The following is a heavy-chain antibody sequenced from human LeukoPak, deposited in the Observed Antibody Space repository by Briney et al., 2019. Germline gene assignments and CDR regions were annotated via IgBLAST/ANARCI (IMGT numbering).Heavy chain of an antibody. CDR2: IKSKTNGGTT. J-gene: IGHJ5*01. Sequence: GGSLRLPCGVSGFSFTNACMTWVRQAPGKGLEWVGRIKSKTNGGTTDYAAPVKGRFTISRDDSKNMLYLQMNSLKTEDTAIYYCTTEAGYSSSWYASWGQGTLVTVSS. CDR1: GFSFTNAC. V-gene: IGHV3-15*01. CDR3: TTEAGYSSSWYAS. D-gene: IGHD6-13*01.